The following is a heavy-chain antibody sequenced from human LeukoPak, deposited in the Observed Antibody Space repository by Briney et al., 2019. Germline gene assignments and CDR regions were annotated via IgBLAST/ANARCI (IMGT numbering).Heavy chain of an antibody. CDR1: GFTFHDYA. J-gene: IGHJ5*02. CDR2: IRWNSGII. Sequence: GGSLRLSCAASGFTFHDYAMHWVRQTPGKGLEWVSGIRWNSGIIGYADSVRGRFTISRDNAKNSLYLQMSSLRVEDTALYYCAKDGCSSASCSPNNNWFDPWGQGTLVTVSS. D-gene: IGHD2-2*01. CDR3: AKDGCSSASCSPNNNWFDP. V-gene: IGHV3-9*01.